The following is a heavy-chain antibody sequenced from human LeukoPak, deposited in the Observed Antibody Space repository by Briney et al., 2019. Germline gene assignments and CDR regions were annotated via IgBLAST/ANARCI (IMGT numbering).Heavy chain of an antibody. J-gene: IGHJ1*01. CDR1: GFTFSTYS. CDR3: AREMGPYCSSTSCQGQIGFQH. V-gene: IGHV3-21*01. CDR2: ISSSSSYI. Sequence: PGGSLRLSCAASGFTFSTYSMNWVRQAPGKGLEWVSSISSSSSYIYYADSLKGRFTISRDNAKNSLYLQMNSLRAEDTAVYYCAREMGPYCSSTSCQGQIGFQHWGQGTLVTVSS. D-gene: IGHD2-2*01.